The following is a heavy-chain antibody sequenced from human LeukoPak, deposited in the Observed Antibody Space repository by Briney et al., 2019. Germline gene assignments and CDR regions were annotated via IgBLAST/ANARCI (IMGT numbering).Heavy chain of an antibody. Sequence: GGSLRLSCAASGFTFSSYAMHWVRQAPGKGLEWVAVISYDGSNKYYADSVKGRFTISRDNSKNTLYLQMNSLRAEDTAVYYCARDGESWFGEDGVFYFDYWGQRTLVTVSS. J-gene: IGHJ4*02. D-gene: IGHD3-10*01. V-gene: IGHV3-30-3*01. CDR3: ARDGESWFGEDGVFYFDY. CDR1: GFTFSSYA. CDR2: ISYDGSNK.